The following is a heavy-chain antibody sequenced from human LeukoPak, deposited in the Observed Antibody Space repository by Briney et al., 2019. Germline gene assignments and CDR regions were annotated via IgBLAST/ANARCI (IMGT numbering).Heavy chain of an antibody. CDR3: AKDLRDGYNLNYYFDY. D-gene: IGHD5-24*01. J-gene: IGHJ4*02. CDR2: IWYDGSNK. Sequence: PGGSLRLSCVASGFIFDNYGLSWVRQAPGKGLEWVAVIWYDGSNKYYADSVKGRFTISRDNSKNTLYLQMNSLRAEDTAVYYCAKDLRDGYNLNYYFDYWGQGTLVTVSS. V-gene: IGHV3-33*06. CDR1: GFIFDNYG.